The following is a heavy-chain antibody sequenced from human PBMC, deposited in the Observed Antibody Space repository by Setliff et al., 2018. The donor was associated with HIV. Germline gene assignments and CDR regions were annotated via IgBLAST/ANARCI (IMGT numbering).Heavy chain of an antibody. J-gene: IGHJ3*02. CDR2: IFYSGST. D-gene: IGHD3-16*02. Sequence: SETLSLTCAVSGYSVSSGYYWGWIRQPPGKGLEWIGNIFYSGSTYYNPSLKSRVLISVDTSKNQLSLRLSSVTAADTAVYYCARDEGRSYYDYVWGSSRPVDAFDIWGQGTMVTVSS. CDR3: ARDEGRSYYDYVWGSSRPVDAFDI. V-gene: IGHV4-38-2*02. CDR1: GYSVSSGYY.